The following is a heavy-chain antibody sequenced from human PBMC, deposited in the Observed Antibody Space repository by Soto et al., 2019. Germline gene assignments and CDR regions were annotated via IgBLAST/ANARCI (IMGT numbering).Heavy chain of an antibody. CDR1: GFTFSSYG. J-gene: IGHJ6*02. D-gene: IGHD6-19*01. CDR3: ARDRRIAVADTYYYYGMDV. CDR2: IWYDGSNK. V-gene: IGHV3-33*01. Sequence: QVQLVESGGGVVQPGRSLRLSCAASGFTFSSYGMHWVRQAPGKGLEWVAVIWYDGSNKYYADSVKGRFTISRDNSKNTLYLQMNRLRAEDTAVYYCARDRRIAVADTYYYYGMDVWGQGTTVTVSS.